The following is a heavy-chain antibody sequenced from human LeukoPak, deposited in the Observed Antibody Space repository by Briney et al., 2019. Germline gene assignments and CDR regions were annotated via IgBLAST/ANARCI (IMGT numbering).Heavy chain of an antibody. Sequence: SETLSLTCAVSGASISSYDWSWIRQPPVKGLEWIGGIYNNGRTNDNPSLKSRVTISKDTSKNQVSLNLRSVTAADTAVYYCARDRPAEKISVWFGGPPAGLDPFDIWGQGKMVIVSS. CDR1: GASISSYD. D-gene: IGHD3-10*01. V-gene: IGHV4-59*01. CDR3: ARDRPAEKISVWFGGPPAGLDPFDI. J-gene: IGHJ3*02. CDR2: IYNNGRT.